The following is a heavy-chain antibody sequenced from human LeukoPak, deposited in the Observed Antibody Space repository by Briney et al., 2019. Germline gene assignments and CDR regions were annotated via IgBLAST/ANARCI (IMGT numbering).Heavy chain of an antibody. D-gene: IGHD6-13*01. Sequence: SETLSLTCTVSGGSISSYYWSWIRQPPGKGLEWIGSIYYSGSTYYNPSLKSRVTISVDTSKNQFSLKLSSVTAADTAVYYCARHGVAAAGFDYWGQGTLVTVSS. CDR2: IYYSGST. CDR1: GGSISSYY. CDR3: ARHGVAAAGFDY. J-gene: IGHJ4*02. V-gene: IGHV4-39*01.